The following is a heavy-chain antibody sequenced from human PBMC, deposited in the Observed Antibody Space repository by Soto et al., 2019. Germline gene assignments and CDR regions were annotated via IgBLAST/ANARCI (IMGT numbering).Heavy chain of an antibody. CDR2: IYYGGTT. CDR3: ARSFVAAAGNWFDP. D-gene: IGHD6-13*01. J-gene: IGHJ5*02. CDR1: GGSISSYY. Sequence: SETLSLTCTVSGGSISSYYWSWIRQPPGKGLEWVGYIYYGGTTSYNPSLQSRVTISLETSKSQFSLRLTSVTAADTAVYYCARSFVAAAGNWFDPWGQGTLVTVSS. V-gene: IGHV4-59*08.